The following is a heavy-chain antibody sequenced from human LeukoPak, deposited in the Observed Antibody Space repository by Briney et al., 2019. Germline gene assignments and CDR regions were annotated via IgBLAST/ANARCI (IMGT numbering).Heavy chain of an antibody. V-gene: IGHV3-53*01. Sequence: PGGSLRLSCAASGFTFTTNYMSWVRQAPGKGLEWVALIYTSGHTYYTESVKGRFIISRDNSNNTLFLQMHSLRGDDTAMYYCARDGGGGYSYGEFWYFDLWGRGTLVTVSS. J-gene: IGHJ2*01. CDR3: ARDGGGGYSYGEFWYFDL. D-gene: IGHD5-18*01. CDR1: GFTFTTNY. CDR2: IYTSGHT.